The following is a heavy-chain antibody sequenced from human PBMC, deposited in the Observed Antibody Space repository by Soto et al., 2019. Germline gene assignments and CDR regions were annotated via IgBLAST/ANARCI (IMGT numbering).Heavy chain of an antibody. CDR2: IYYSGST. CDR1: GGSLSSYY. CDR3: ARRYGGAFDI. Sequence: QVQLQESGPGLVKPSETLSLTCTVSGGSLSSYYWSWIRQPPEKGLEWIGYIYYSGSTNYNPSLKSRVTISVDTSKNQFSLKLSSVTAADTAVYYCARRYGGAFDIWGQGTMVTVSS. D-gene: IGHD3-9*01. V-gene: IGHV4-59*01. J-gene: IGHJ3*02.